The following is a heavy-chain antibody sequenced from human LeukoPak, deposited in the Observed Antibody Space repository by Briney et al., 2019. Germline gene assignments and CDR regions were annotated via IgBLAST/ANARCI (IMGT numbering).Heavy chain of an antibody. CDR2: ISYDGRNK. D-gene: IGHD3-22*01. Sequence: SLTLAWAPAGLSVGSYAVRWVSPAAGKGLGWVAFISYDGRNKYYADSVKGRFTISRDNSKNTLYLQMNSLRAEDTAVYYCARDGGRNYYDSSGYGKFFDYWGQGTLVTVSS. J-gene: IGHJ4*02. V-gene: IGHV3-30*04. CDR1: GLSVGSYA. CDR3: ARDGGRNYYDSSGYGKFFDY.